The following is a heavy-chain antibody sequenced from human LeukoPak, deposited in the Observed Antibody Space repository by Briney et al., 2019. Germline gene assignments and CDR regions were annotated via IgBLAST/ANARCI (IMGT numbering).Heavy chain of an antibody. CDR2: VSDDGDHK. CDR1: GFTFSRFA. Sequence: GGSLRLSCATSGFTFSRFAFHYVRQAPGKGLEWIAVVSDDGDHKCYADSVKGRFSISRDSSNNTVFLQMNSLTTEDTAIYYCARDGRKFRAGTHWYFDLWGRGTRVTVSS. CDR3: ARDGRKFRAGTHWYFDL. J-gene: IGHJ2*01. D-gene: IGHD3-10*01. V-gene: IGHV3-30*04.